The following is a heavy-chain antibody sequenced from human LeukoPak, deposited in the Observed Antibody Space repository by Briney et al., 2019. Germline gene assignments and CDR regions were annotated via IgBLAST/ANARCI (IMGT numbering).Heavy chain of an antibody. Sequence: SETLSLTCAVYGGSFSGYYWSWIRQPPGKGLEWIGEINHSGSTNYNPSLKSRVTISVDTSKNQFSLKLSSVTAADTAVYYCARGHYDFWSGYYEDYWGQGTLVTVSS. CDR1: GGSFSGYY. CDR2: INHSGST. J-gene: IGHJ4*02. D-gene: IGHD3-3*01. CDR3: ARGHYDFWSGYYEDY. V-gene: IGHV4-34*01.